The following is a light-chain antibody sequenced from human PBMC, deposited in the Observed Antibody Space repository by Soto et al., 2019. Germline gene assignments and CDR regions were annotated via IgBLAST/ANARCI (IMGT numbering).Light chain of an antibody. CDR2: EVS. Sequence: ALTQPASVSGSPGQSITISCTGTSSDVGGYNYVSWYQQHPGKAPKLMIFEVSNRPSGISIRFSGSKSGNTASLTISGLQTEDEADYYCSSYTNNSPYVFGTGTKVTVL. V-gene: IGLV2-14*01. CDR1: SSDVGGYNY. J-gene: IGLJ1*01. CDR3: SSYTNNSPYV.